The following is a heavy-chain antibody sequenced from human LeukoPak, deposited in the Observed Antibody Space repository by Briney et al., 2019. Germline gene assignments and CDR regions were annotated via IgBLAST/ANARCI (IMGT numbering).Heavy chain of an antibody. D-gene: IGHD3-22*01. CDR2: INHSGST. Sequence: SETLSLTCAVYGGSFRNYYWSWIRQPPGKGLEWIGEINHSGSTKYNPSLKSRVTISVDTSKNQFSLKLSSVTAADTAVYYCASANTLTYYYDSSGYYYFDYWGQGTLVTVSS. CDR3: ASANTLTYYYDSSGYYYFDY. CDR1: GGSFRNYY. V-gene: IGHV4-34*01. J-gene: IGHJ4*02.